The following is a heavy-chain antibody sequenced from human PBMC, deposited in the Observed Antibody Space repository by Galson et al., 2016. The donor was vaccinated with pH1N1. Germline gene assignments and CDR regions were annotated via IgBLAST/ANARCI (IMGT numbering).Heavy chain of an antibody. CDR3: ATKFKDLVFVPAAERQTHYNYGMDV. Sequence: SVKVSCKASGGTFSSYGVSWVRQAPGQGLEWMGGISPIFDMANYAPRFQGRVTTTADTSTNTAYMKLSSLRSDDTAVYFCATKFKDLVFVPAAERQTHYNYGMDVWGHGTTVIVSS. CDR1: GGTFSSYG. V-gene: IGHV1-69*10. CDR2: ISPIFDMA. D-gene: IGHD2-2*01. J-gene: IGHJ6*02.